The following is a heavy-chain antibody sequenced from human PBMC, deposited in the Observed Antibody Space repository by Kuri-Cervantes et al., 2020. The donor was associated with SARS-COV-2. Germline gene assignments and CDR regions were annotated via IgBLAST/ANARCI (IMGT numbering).Heavy chain of an antibody. CDR1: GGSISSYY. D-gene: IGHD2/OR15-2a*01. J-gene: IGHJ4*02. V-gene: IGHV4-59*12. Sequence: SETLSLTCTVSGGSISSYYWSWIRQPPGKGLEWIGYIYYSGSTNYNPSLKSRVTISVDTSKNQFSLKLSSVTAADTAVYYCARDSPPPERPFYAYVLDSWGQGTLVTVSS. CDR2: IYYSGST. CDR3: ARDSPPPERPFYAYVLDS.